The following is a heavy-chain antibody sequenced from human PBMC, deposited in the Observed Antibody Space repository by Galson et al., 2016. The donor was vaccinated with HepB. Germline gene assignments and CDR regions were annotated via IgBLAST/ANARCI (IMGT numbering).Heavy chain of an antibody. CDR3: AKGRTGTTGPVEYWGQGTLVNVTAGRASAPTLYHRVSCDSGGYYGFDY. J-gene: IGHJ4*02. Sequence: SLRLSCAASGFTFNTYAMSWVRQAPGKGLEWVSTLSASGGATYYSDSVKGRFTISRDNSKNTLYLQMNSLRDEDTAVYYCAKGRTGTTGPVEYWGQGTLVNVTAGRASAPTLYHRVSCDSGGYYGFDYWGQGTLVTVSS. V-gene: IGHV3-23*01. D-gene: IGHD3-22*01. CDR2: LSASGGAT. CDR1: GFTFNTYA.